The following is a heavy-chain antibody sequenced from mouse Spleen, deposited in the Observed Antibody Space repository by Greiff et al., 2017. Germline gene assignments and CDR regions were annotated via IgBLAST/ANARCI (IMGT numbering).Heavy chain of an antibody. CDR3: ARNSPCGNYPSY. CDR2: IWSGGST. J-gene: IGHJ3*01. Sequence: VQLQQSGPGLVQPSQSLSITCTVSGFSLTSYGVHWVRQSPGKGLEWLGVIWSGGSTDYNAAFISRLSISKDNSKSQVFFKMNSLQADDTAIYYCARNSPCGNYPSYWGQGTLVTVSA. D-gene: IGHD2-1*01. V-gene: IGHV2-2*01. CDR1: GFSLTSYG.